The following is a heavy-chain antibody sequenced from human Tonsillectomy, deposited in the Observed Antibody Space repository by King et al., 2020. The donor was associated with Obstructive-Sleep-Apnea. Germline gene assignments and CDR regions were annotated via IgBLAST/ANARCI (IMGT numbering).Heavy chain of an antibody. CDR3: AREARTGGSYPG. CDR2: ISGNGGST. D-gene: IGHD1-26*01. J-gene: IGHJ4*02. Sequence: VQLVESGGGLVQPGGVLRLSCAASGFTFSSYAMHWVRHAPGKGLEYVSAISGNGGSTYYANSVKGRFTISRDNSKNTLSLQMGSLRTEDMAVYYCAREARTGGSYPGWGQGTLVTVSS. CDR1: GFTFSSYA. V-gene: IGHV3-64*01.